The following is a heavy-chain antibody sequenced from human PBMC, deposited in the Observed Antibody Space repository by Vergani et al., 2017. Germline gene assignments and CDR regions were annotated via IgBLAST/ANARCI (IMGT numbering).Heavy chain of an antibody. CDR1: GYTFDTYG. Sequence: QVQLVQSGAEVKKPGSSVKVSCKASGYTFDTYGITWVRQAPGQGLEWMGWTSIDKGERKSAQRFEGRVTMTTDTSTSTAYMELRNLRHDDTAVYYCARAILSFGELLIGGFRYSDVWGRGTLVSVSS. D-gene: IGHD3-10*01. J-gene: IGHJ2*01. V-gene: IGHV1-18*04. CDR2: TSIDKGER. CDR3: ARAILSFGELLIGGFRYSDV.